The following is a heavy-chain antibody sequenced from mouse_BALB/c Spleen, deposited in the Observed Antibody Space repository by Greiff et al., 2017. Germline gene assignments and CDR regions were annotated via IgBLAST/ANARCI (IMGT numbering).Heavy chain of an antibody. V-gene: IGHV10-1*02. CDR3: VRLGPYAMDY. CDR2: IRSKSNNYAT. D-gene: IGHD3-1*01. Sequence: EVQLMESGGGLVQPKGSLKLSCAASGFTFNTYAMNWVRQAPGKGLEWVARIRSKSNNYATYYADSVKDRFTISRDDSQSMLYLQMNNLKTEDTAMYYCVRLGPYAMDYWGQGTSVTVSS. J-gene: IGHJ4*01. CDR1: GFTFNTYA.